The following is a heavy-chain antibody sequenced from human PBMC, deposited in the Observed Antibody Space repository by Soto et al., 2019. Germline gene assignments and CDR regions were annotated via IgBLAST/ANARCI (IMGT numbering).Heavy chain of an antibody. D-gene: IGHD4-17*01. J-gene: IGHJ4*02. V-gene: IGHV4-39*01. Sequence: SETLSLTCTVSGGSVTNSSYYWGWIRQSPGKGLEWIGSVYYRGRSYSKSSVKSRVTISVDTSKNRFSLSLNSVTASDTAVYFCVSQRTTVPTQAYFDYWGPGALVTVSS. CDR1: GGSVTNSSYY. CDR3: VSQRTTVPTQAYFDY. CDR2: VYYRGRS.